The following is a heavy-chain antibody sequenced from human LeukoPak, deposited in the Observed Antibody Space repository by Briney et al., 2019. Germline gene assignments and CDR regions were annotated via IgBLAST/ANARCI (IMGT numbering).Heavy chain of an antibody. J-gene: IGHJ6*03. V-gene: IGHV4-4*07. Sequence: SETLSLTCTVSGGSISSYYWSWIRQPAGKGLEWIGRVYTSGGTNYNPSLKSRVTISIDTAKNQISLKVRSVTAADTAIYYCAGGHSGSSAKILYYYYMDVWGKGTTVTVSS. D-gene: IGHD1-26*01. CDR3: AGGHSGSSAKILYYYYMDV. CDR2: VYTSGGT. CDR1: GGSISSYY.